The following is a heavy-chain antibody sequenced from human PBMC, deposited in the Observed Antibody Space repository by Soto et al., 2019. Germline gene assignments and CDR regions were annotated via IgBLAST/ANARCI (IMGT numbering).Heavy chain of an antibody. J-gene: IGHJ4*02. CDR3: ARADAMSSIDY. CDR2: IYHSGST. CDR1: GGSISSGGYS. Sequence: QLQLQESGSGLVKPSQTLSLTCAVSGGSISSGGYSWSWIRQPPGKGLEWIGYIYHSGSTYYNPSLKGRVTIPVDRSKNQFSLKLSSVTAADTAVYYCARADAMSSIDYWGQGTLFTVSS. V-gene: IGHV4-30-2*01. D-gene: IGHD2-2*01.